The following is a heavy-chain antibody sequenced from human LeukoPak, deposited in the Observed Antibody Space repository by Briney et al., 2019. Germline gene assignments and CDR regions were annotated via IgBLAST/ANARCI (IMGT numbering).Heavy chain of an antibody. V-gene: IGHV4-39*07. CDR3: ARGGDYDVNY. J-gene: IGHJ4*02. CDR1: GGSISSSTYY. Sequence: ETLSLTCTVSGGSISSSTYYWGWIRQPPGKGLEWIGSIYYSGSTHYNPSLKSRVTISVDMSKNQFSLKLSSVTAADTAVYYCARGGDYDVNYWGQGTLVTVSS. D-gene: IGHD4-17*01. CDR2: IYYSGST.